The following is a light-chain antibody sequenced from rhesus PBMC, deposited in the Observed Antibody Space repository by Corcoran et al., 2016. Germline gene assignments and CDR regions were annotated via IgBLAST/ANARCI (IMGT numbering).Light chain of an antibody. J-gene: IGKJ2*01. CDR2: EAS. CDR3: HHYSRAPHS. V-gene: IGKV1S17*01. Sequence: DIQMTQSPSSLSASIGDRVSITCRASQDISNNIVWYQQKPGKTPKVLIYEASSLESGTPSRFSGSGSRTDFTLTITSLQSEDFATYYCHHYSRAPHSFGQGTKVEI. CDR1: QDISNN.